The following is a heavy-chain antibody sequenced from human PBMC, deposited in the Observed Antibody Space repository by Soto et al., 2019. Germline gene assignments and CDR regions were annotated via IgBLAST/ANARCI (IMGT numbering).Heavy chain of an antibody. J-gene: IGHJ5*02. V-gene: IGHV4-34*01. Sequence: SETLSPTCAVYGGSFSGYYWSWIRQPPGKGLEWIGEINHSGSTNYNPSLKSRVTISVDTSKNQFSLKLSSVTAADTAVYYCARGRQWFGVKNWLDPWGQGTLVTVSS. CDR2: INHSGST. CDR3: ARGRQWFGVKNWLDP. D-gene: IGHD3-10*01. CDR1: GGSFSGYY.